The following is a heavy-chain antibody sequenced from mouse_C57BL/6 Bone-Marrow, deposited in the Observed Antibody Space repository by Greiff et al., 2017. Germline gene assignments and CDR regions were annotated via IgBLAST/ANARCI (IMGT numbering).Heavy chain of an antibody. CDR2: IYPGSGST. D-gene: IGHD2-2*01. CDR1: GYTFTSYW. J-gene: IGHJ2*01. Sequence: QVQLQQPGAELVKPGASVKMSCKASGYTFTSYWITWVKQRPGQGLEWIGDIYPGSGSTNYNEKFKSKATLTVDTSSSTAYMQLSSLASEDSAVFYGASSGLLWLRRWDYWGQGTTLTVSS. CDR3: ASSGLLWLRRWDY. V-gene: IGHV1-55*01.